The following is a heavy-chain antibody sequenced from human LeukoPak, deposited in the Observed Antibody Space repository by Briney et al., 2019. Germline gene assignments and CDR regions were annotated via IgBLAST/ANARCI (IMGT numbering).Heavy chain of an antibody. D-gene: IGHD1-20*01. CDR3: ARRYNWNYYGMDV. CDR1: GYSFTSCW. J-gene: IGHJ6*02. V-gene: IGHV5-51*01. Sequence: GESLKISCKGSGYSFTSCWIGWVRQMPGKGLEWMGIIYPGDSDTRYSPSFQGQVTISADKSISTAYLQWSSLKASDTAMYYCARRYNWNYYGMDVWGQGTTVTVSS. CDR2: IYPGDSDT.